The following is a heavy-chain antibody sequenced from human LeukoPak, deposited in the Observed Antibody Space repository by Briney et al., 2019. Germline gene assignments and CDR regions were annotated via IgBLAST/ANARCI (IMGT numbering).Heavy chain of an antibody. V-gene: IGHV3-48*02. CDR2: ISSSSSTI. CDR1: GFTFSSYA. CDR3: ARDRGYSSGWYSGREPGGNDY. Sequence: PGGSLRLSCAASGFTFSSYAMNWVRQAPGKGLEWVSYISSSSSTIYYADSVKGRFTISRDNAKNSLYLQMNSLRDEDTAVYYCARDRGYSSGWYSGREPGGNDYWGQGTLVTVSS. J-gene: IGHJ4*02. D-gene: IGHD6-19*01.